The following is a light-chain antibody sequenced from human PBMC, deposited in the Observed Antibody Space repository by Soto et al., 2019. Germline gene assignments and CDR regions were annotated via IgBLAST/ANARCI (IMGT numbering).Light chain of an antibody. CDR3: QQYIRWPLT. V-gene: IGKV3-15*01. Sequence: EIVMTQSPATLSVSPGERATLSCRASQSVGSNLAWYQQKPGQAPSLLIYGASTRATGTPARFSGSGSGTEFTLTISSLQSEDFAVYYCQQYIRWPLTFXGGTKVDIK. CDR2: GAS. J-gene: IGKJ4*01. CDR1: QSVGSN.